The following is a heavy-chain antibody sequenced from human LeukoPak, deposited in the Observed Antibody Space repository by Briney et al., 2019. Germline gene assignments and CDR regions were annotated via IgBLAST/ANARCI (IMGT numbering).Heavy chain of an antibody. CDR1: GFTFDDYA. V-gene: IGHV3-9*01. Sequence: PGRSLRLSCAASGFTFDDYAMHWVRQAPGKGLEWVSGISWNSGSIGYADSVKGRFTISRDNAKNSLYLQMNSLRAEDTALYYCAKDIYSGYDSYYFDYCGQGTLVTVSS. D-gene: IGHD5-12*01. J-gene: IGHJ4*02. CDR3: AKDIYSGYDSYYFDY. CDR2: ISWNSGSI.